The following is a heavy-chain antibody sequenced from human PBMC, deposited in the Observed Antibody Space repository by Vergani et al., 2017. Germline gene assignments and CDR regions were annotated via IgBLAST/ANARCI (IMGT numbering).Heavy chain of an antibody. D-gene: IGHD4-11*01. J-gene: IGHJ6*03. CDR1: GGYFTSYH. CDR2: IDHTGRP. Sequence: QVQLQQWGGGLLKPSETLSLTCVVNGGYFTSYHWTWIRQSPGEGLEWVGDIDHTGRPDYNPSLKSRLTMSVDKSRNQFSLTLNSVTATDTEIYFFASVNTETNGHLYYYYYMDVWVQGTAVTVS. V-gene: IGHV4-34*01. CDR3: ASVNTETNGHLYYYYYMDV.